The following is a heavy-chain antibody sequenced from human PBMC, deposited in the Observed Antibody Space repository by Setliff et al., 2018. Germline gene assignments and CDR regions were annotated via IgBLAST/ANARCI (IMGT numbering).Heavy chain of an antibody. CDR1: GYTFTGYY. CDR3: ARGRDFWSGYLVY. J-gene: IGHJ4*02. V-gene: IGHV1-2*04. D-gene: IGHD3-3*01. Sequence: ASVKVSCKASGYTFTGYYIHWVRQAPGQGLEWVGIINPSGGSTSYAQKFQGWVTMTRDTSISTAYMELSRLRSDDTAVYYCARGRDFWSGYLVYWGQGTLVTVSS. CDR2: INPSGGST.